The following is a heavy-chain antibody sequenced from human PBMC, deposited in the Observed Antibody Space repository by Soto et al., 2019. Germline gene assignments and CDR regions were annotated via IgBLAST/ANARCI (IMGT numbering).Heavy chain of an antibody. CDR2: IIPIFGTA. CDR3: ARVQWFLAFYGMDG. D-gene: IGHD3-22*01. V-gene: IGHV1-69*13. Sequence: SVKVSCKASGGTFSSYAISWVRQAPGQGLEWMGGIIPIFGTANYAQKFQGRVTITADESTSTAYMELSSLRSEDTAVYYCARVQWFLAFYGMDGWGQGTTVNVSS. CDR1: GGTFSSYA. J-gene: IGHJ6*02.